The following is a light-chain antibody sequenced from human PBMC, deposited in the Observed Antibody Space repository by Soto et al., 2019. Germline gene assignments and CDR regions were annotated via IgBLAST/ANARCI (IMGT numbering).Light chain of an antibody. CDR3: QQYSSYSAWT. Sequence: DIQMTQSPSTLSASIGDRVSITCRASQSISKWLAWHQQKPGKAPKLLIYDASTLQSGVPPRFSGSGSGTEFTLTIRSLQPDDIATYYCQQYSSYSAWTFGEETKVEIK. CDR2: DAS. CDR1: QSISKW. J-gene: IGKJ1*01. V-gene: IGKV1-5*01.